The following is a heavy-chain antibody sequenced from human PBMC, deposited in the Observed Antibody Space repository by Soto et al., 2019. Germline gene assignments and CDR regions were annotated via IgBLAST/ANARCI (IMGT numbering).Heavy chain of an antibody. D-gene: IGHD1-26*01. CDR2: IYYSGST. CDR1: GGSISSGDYY. J-gene: IGHJ5*02. CDR3: ARDGGREWELLGWFDP. V-gene: IGHV4-30-4*01. Sequence: QVQLQESGPGLVKPSQTLSLTCTVSGGSISSGDYYWSWIRQPPGKGLEGIGYIYYSGSTYYNPSLKSRVTISVDTSKNQCALKLSAVTAADTAVYYCARDGGREWELLGWFDPWGQGTLVTVSS.